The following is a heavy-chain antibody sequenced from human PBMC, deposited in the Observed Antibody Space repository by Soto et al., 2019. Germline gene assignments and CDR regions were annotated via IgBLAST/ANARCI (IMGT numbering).Heavy chain of an antibody. CDR3: ARGQRIGVVTTWFDY. D-gene: IGHD3-22*01. V-gene: IGHV4-34*01. CDR1: IGSFSGHY. J-gene: IGHJ4*02. CDR2: INHSGST. Sequence: PSDTLSLTCAVYIGSFSGHYWSWIRQPPGKGLEWSGEINHSGSTNYNPSLTSRVTISVDTSKNQFSLKLSSVTAADTAAYYCARGQRIGVVTTWFDYWGQGTLVTVS.